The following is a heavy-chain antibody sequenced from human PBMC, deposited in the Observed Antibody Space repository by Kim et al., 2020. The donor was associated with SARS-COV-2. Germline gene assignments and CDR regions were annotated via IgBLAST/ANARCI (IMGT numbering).Heavy chain of an antibody. CDR3: ARGAHEGDWFDP. J-gene: IGHJ5*02. D-gene: IGHD3-16*01. CDR2: INHSGST. Sequence: SETLSLTCAVYGGSFSGYYWSWIRQPPGKGLEWIGEINHSGSTNYNPSLKSRVTISVDTSKNQFSLKLSSVTAADTAVYYCARGAHEGDWFDPWGQGTLVTVSS. V-gene: IGHV4-34*01. CDR1: GGSFSGYY.